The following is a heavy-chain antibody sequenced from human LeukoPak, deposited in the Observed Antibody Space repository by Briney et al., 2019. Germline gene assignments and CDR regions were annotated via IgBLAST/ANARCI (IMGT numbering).Heavy chain of an antibody. J-gene: IGHJ3*02. Sequence: ASVKVSCKASGYTFTSYGISWVRQAPGQGLEWMGWISAYNGNTNYAQKLQGRVTMTTDTSTSTAYMELRSLRSDDTAVYYCAGDIWDSVKWMGNDAFDIWGQGTMVTVSS. D-gene: IGHD3/OR15-3a*01. CDR3: AGDIWDSVKWMGNDAFDI. CDR2: ISAYNGNT. CDR1: GYTFTSYG. V-gene: IGHV1-18*01.